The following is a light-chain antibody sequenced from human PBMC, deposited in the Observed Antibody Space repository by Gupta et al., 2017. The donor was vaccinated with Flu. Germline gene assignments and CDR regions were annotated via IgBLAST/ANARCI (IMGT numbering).Light chain of an antibody. Sequence: QAVVTQEPSLTVSPGGTVTLTCGSSTGAVTSGHYPYWFQQKPGQAPRTLIYDTSNKHSWTPARFSGSLLGGKAALTLSGAQPEDEAEYYCLLSYGGARSYWVFGGGTKLTVL. CDR2: DTS. J-gene: IGLJ3*02. CDR3: LLSYGGARSYWV. CDR1: TGAVTSGHY. V-gene: IGLV7-46*01.